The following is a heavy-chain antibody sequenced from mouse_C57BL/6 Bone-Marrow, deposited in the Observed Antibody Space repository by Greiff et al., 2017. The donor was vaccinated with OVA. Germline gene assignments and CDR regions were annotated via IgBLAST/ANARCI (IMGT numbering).Heavy chain of an antibody. Sequence: QVQLQQSGAELVKPGASVKLFCKASGYTFTSYWMHWVKQRPGRGLEWIGRIDPNSGGTKYNEKFKSKATLTVDKPSSTAYMQPSSLSSEGSAIYNTARGGQGGVTYWGQGTLVTVSA. V-gene: IGHV1-72*01. CDR3: ARGGQGGVTY. CDR2: IDPNSGGT. D-gene: IGHD2-2*01. J-gene: IGHJ3*01. CDR1: GYTFTSYW.